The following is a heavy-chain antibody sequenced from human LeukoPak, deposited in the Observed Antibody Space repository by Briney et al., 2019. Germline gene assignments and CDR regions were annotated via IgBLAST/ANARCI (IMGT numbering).Heavy chain of an antibody. V-gene: IGHV1-46*01. CDR3: ARWVGDYYDSSGYDY. D-gene: IGHD3-22*01. J-gene: IGHJ4*02. CDR1: GYTLSTYY. Sequence: GASVKVSCKTSGYTLSTYYMHWVRQAPGQGLEWMGILNPSGDQRIYAQKFQDRVTMTWDTSTSTVYMELSSLRSEDTAVYYCARWVGDYYDSSGYDYWGQGTLVTVSS. CDR2: LNPSGDQR.